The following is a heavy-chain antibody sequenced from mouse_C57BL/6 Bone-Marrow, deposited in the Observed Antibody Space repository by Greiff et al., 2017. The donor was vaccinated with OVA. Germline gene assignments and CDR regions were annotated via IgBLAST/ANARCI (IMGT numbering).Heavy chain of an antibody. CDR2: IYPRSGNT. V-gene: IGHV1-81*01. CDR3: AKFITTVRYFDV. CDR1: GYTFTSYG. D-gene: IGHD1-1*01. Sequence: QVQLKQSGAELARPGASVKLSCKASGYTFTSYGISWVKQRTGQGLEWIGEIYPRSGNTYYNEKFKGKATLTADKSSSTAYMELRSLTSEDSAVYFCAKFITTVRYFDVWGTGTTVTVAS. J-gene: IGHJ1*03.